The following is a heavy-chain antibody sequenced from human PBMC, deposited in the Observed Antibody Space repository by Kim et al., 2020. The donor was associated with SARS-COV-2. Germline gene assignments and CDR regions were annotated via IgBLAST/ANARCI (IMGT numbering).Heavy chain of an antibody. CDR3: ARVGYGSGSYYNFDY. D-gene: IGHD3-10*01. V-gene: IGHV4-34*01. CDR2: INHSGST. J-gene: IGHJ4*02. Sequence: SETLSLTCAVYGGSFSGYYWSWIRQPPGKGLEWIGEINHSGSTNYNPSLKSRGTISVDTPKNQFSLKLSSVTAADTAVYYCARVGYGSGSYYNFDYWGQGTLVTVSS. CDR1: GGSFSGYY.